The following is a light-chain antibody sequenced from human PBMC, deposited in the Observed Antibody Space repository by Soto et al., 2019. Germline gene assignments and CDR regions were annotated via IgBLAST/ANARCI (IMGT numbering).Light chain of an antibody. V-gene: IGLV2-14*01. CDR2: DVS. Sequence: QSALTQPASVSGSPGQPITISCTGTSSDVGSFDSVAWYQHNPGKAPKLMIYDVSNRPSGVSSRFSGSKSGNTASLSISGLQNEEEANHYCSSFKTSSTLVFGTGTKVTV. J-gene: IGLJ1*01. CDR1: SSDVGSFDS. CDR3: SSFKTSSTLV.